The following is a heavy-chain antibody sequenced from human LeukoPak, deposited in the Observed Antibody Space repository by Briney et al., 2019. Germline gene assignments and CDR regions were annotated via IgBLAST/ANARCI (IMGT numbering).Heavy chain of an antibody. CDR3: ARLSDIQGQLLWFGEFTLDY. CDR1: GGSISSSSYY. D-gene: IGHD3-10*01. V-gene: IGHV4-39*01. J-gene: IGHJ4*02. CDR2: IYYSGST. Sequence: PSETLSLTCTVSGGSISSSSYYWGWIRQPPGKGLEWIGSIYYSGSTYYNPSLKSRVTISVDTSKNQFSLKLSSVTAADTAVYYCARLSDIQGQLLWFGEFTLDYWGQGTLVTVSS.